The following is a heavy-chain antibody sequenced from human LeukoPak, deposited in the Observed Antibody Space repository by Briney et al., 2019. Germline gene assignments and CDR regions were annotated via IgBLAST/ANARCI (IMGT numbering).Heavy chain of an antibody. J-gene: IGHJ6*03. V-gene: IGHV4-61*02. CDR2: IYTSGST. CDR1: GYSISRGYY. CDR3: ARGRYFDWTYYMDV. D-gene: IGHD3-9*01. Sequence: SETLPLTCAVSGYSISRGYYWGWIRQPAGKGLEWIGRIYTSGSTNYNPSLKSRVTISVDTSKNQFSLKLSSVTAADTAVYYCARGRYFDWTYYMDVWGKGTTVTVSS.